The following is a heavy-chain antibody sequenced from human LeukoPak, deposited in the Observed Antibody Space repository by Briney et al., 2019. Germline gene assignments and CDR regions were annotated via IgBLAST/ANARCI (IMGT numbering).Heavy chain of an antibody. D-gene: IGHD4-17*01. J-gene: IGHJ4*02. CDR3: ARGHTAVTRHFDF. CDR1: GFTFDDYT. Sequence: GGSLRLSCAASGFTFDDYTIHWVRQAPGKGLEWVSIISSGSSAIFSADALKGRFTISRDDAKNLLYLDMNSLRAEDTAVYYCARGHTAVTRHFDFWGQGTLVTVSS. CDR2: ISSGSSAI. V-gene: IGHV3-21*01.